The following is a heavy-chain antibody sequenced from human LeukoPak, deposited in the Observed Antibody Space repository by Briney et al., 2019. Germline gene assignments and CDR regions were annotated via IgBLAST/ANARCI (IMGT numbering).Heavy chain of an antibody. CDR3: ARVKGVVAVNWFDP. D-gene: IGHD2-15*01. V-gene: IGHV4-59*01. Sequence: SETLSLTCTVSGGSLSSYYWSWIRQPPGKGLEWIGYIYYSGSTNYNPSLKSRVTISVDTSKNQFSLKLSSVTAADTAVYYCARVKGVVAVNWFDPWGQGTLVTVSS. CDR1: GGSLSSYY. J-gene: IGHJ5*02. CDR2: IYYSGST.